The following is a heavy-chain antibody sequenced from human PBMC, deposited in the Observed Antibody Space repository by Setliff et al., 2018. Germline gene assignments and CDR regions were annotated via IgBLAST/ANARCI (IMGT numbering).Heavy chain of an antibody. Sequence: AASVKVSCKASGGTFSSYGISWVRQAPGQGLEWMGGSIPMYRTTKYAQKFQGRVTITTDESTTTFYMELSSLRSEDTAVYYCARGVGAMGDYWGQGTLVTVSS. CDR1: GGTFSSYG. D-gene: IGHD1-26*01. J-gene: IGHJ4*02. CDR3: ARGVGAMGDY. CDR2: SIPMYRTT. V-gene: IGHV1-69*05.